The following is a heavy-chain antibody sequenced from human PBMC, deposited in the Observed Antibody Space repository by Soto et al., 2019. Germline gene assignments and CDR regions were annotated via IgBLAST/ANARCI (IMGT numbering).Heavy chain of an antibody. J-gene: IGHJ4*02. CDR2: IYYSGSA. CDR3: ARGPYVNGIPYYFDY. V-gene: IGHV4-31*03. Sequence: SETLSLTCTVSGGSISSGGYYWSWIRQHPGKGLEWIGYIYYSGSAYYNPSLKSRVTISVDTSKNQFSLKLSSVTAADTAVYYCARGPYVNGIPYYFDYWGQGTLVTVSS. D-gene: IGHD1-26*01. CDR1: GGSISSGGYY.